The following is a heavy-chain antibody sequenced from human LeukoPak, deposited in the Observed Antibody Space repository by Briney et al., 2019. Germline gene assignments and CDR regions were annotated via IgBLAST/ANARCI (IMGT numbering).Heavy chain of an antibody. CDR2: IYHSGST. CDR1: GYSISSGYY. CDR3: ARIAVSLSTRTFDY. J-gene: IGHJ4*02. Sequence: SETLPLTCTVSGYSISSGYYWGWIRQPPGKGLEWIGSIYHSGSTYYNPSLKSRVTISVDTSKNQFSLKLSSVTAADMAVYYCARIAVSLSTRTFDYWGQGTLVTVSS. V-gene: IGHV4-38-2*02. D-gene: IGHD6-19*01.